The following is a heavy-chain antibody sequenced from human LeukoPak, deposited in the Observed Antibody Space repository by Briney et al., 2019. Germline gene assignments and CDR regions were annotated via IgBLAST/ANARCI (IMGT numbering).Heavy chain of an antibody. CDR2: IRNDGSNK. D-gene: IGHD3-22*01. CDR1: GFTFSNYG. Sequence: PGGSLRLSCAASGFTFSNYGMHWARQAPGKGLEWVALIRNDGSNKYYADSVKGRFTISRDNAKNSLYLQMNSLRAEDTAVYYCARDRDPGYNDSSGYRRVNAFDIWGQGTMVTVSS. V-gene: IGHV3-30*02. J-gene: IGHJ3*02. CDR3: ARDRDPGYNDSSGYRRVNAFDI.